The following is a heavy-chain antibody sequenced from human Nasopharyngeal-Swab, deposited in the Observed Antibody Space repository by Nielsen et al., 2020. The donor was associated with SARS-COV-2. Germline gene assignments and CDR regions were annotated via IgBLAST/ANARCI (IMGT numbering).Heavy chain of an antibody. CDR2: ISAYNGNT. J-gene: IGHJ4*02. Sequence: ASAKVSCKASGYTFTSYGISWVRQAPGQGLEWMGWISAYNGNTNYAQKLQGRVTMTTDTSTSTAYMELSSLRSEDTAVYYCATDRIAAAGDLDHWAQGTLVTVSS. V-gene: IGHV1-18*01. CDR1: GYTFTSYG. D-gene: IGHD6-13*01. CDR3: ATDRIAAAGDLDH.